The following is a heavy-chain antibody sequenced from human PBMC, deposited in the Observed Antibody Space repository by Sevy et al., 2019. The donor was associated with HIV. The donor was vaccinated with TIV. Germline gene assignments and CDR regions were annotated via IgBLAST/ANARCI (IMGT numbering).Heavy chain of an antibody. CDR3: ARARYYGAAGAFDI. CDR1: GFTVSSNY. D-gene: IGHD4-17*01. J-gene: IGHJ3*02. Sequence: GGSLRLSCAASGFTVSSNYMSWVRQAPGKGLEWVSVIYSGGSTYYADSVKGRFTISRDNSKNTLYLQMNSLRAEDTAVYYCARARYYGAAGAFDIWGQGTIVTVSS. V-gene: IGHV3-53*01. CDR2: IYSGGST.